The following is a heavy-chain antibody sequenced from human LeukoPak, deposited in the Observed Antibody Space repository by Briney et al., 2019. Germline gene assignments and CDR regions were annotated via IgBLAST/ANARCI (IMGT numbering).Heavy chain of an antibody. V-gene: IGHV3-9*01. Sequence: GGSLRPSCAASGFTFDDYAMHWVRQAPGKGLEWVSGISWNSGSIGYADSVKGRFTISRDNAKNSLYLQMNSLRAEDTALYYCAKDGASGWSPHFDYWGQGTLVTVSS. CDR2: ISWNSGSI. J-gene: IGHJ4*02. CDR3: AKDGASGWSPHFDY. D-gene: IGHD6-25*01. CDR1: GFTFDDYA.